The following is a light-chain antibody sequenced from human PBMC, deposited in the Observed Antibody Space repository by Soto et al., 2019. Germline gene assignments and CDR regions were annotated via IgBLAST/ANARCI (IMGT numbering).Light chain of an antibody. J-gene: IGKJ1*01. CDR2: GAS. V-gene: IGKV3-15*01. CDR1: QSVSNN. Sequence: EIVMTQSPATLSVSPGERATLSCRASQSVSNNLAWYHQKPGLAPRLLIYGASTRATGIPARFSGSGSGTEFPLTISSPQSEDFAVYYCQQYHNWPLTFGQGTKVEI. CDR3: QQYHNWPLT.